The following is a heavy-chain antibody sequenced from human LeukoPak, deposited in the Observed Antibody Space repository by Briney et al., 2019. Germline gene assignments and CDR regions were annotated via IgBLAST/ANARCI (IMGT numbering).Heavy chain of an antibody. CDR1: DGSISSYY. CDR2: IYYSGST. D-gene: IGHD3-9*01. J-gene: IGHJ4*02. CDR3: AKTYYDILTGYRPFDY. Sequence: SETLSLTCTVSDGSISSYYWSWIRQPPGKGLEWIGYIYYSGSTNYNPSLKSRVTISVDTSKNQFSLRLSSVTAADTAVYYCAKTYYDILTGYRPFDYWGQGTLVTVSS. V-gene: IGHV4-59*01.